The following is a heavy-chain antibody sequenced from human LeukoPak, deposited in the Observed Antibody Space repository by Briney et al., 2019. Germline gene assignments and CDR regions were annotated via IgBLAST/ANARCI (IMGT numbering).Heavy chain of an antibody. J-gene: IGHJ5*02. Sequence: RGSLRLSCAASGFTFNSAWMNWVRQAPGKGLEWVGRIKSKNVGGTTDYAAPVKGRFTISRDDSKNTVYLQMNSLKIEDTAVYYCTSHAAFDPWGQGTLVTVS. CDR3: TSHAAFDP. CDR1: GFTFNSAW. CDR2: IKSKNVGGTT. V-gene: IGHV3-15*01.